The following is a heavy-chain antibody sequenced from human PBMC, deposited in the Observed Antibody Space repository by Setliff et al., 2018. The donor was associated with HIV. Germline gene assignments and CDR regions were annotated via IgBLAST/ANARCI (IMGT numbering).Heavy chain of an antibody. CDR1: GFTFSSYG. Sequence: GGSLRLSCAASGFTFSSYGMHWVRQAPGKGLEWVAVIWNDGTNEYYADSVKGRFTISRDNSKNTLYLQMNSLRGEDTAVYYCVRDGGSYYGYYYGMDVWGQGTTVTVSS. V-gene: IGHV3-33*08. J-gene: IGHJ6*02. CDR2: IWNDGTNE. CDR3: VRDGGSYYGYYYGMDV. D-gene: IGHD1-26*01.